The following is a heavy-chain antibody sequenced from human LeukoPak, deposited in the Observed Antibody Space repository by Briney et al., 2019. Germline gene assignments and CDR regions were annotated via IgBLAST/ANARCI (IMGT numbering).Heavy chain of an antibody. D-gene: IGHD1-1*01. CDR3: AREQLFDY. Sequence: GGSLRLSCAASGFTFDDYAMHWVRQAPGKGLEWVSGISWNSGSIGYADSVKGRFTISRDNAKNSLYLQMNSLRAEDTALYYCAREQLFDYWGQGTLVTVSS. J-gene: IGHJ4*02. CDR2: ISWNSGSI. V-gene: IGHV3-9*01. CDR1: GFTFDDYA.